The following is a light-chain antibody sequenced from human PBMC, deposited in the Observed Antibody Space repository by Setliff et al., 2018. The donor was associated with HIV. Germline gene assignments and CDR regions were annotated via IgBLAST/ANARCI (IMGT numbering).Light chain of an antibody. CDR3: ASHRDTNTLEV. J-gene: IGLJ1*01. CDR2: ELN. Sequence: QSVLTQPASVSGSLGQSITISCTGTSSDVGSYNLVSWYQQHPGVAPKLVIFELNKRPSGVSDRFSGSKSGNTASLTISGLQPEDEADYYCASHRDTNTLEVFGTGTKVTVL. CDR1: SSDVGSYNL. V-gene: IGLV2-14*02.